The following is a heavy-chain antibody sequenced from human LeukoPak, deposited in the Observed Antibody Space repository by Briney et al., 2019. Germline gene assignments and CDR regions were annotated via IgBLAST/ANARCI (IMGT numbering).Heavy chain of an antibody. V-gene: IGHV4-34*01. J-gene: IGHJ6*03. D-gene: IGHD3-10*01. CDR2: INHSGSA. CDR3: ARDVTMVRGVISYYYYMDV. CDR1: GGSFSGYY. Sequence: SETLSLTCAVYGGSFSGYYWSWIRQPPGKGLEWIGEINHSGSANYNPSLKSRVTISVDTSKNQFSLKLSSVTAADTAVYYCARDVTMVRGVISYYYYMDVWGKGTTVTISS.